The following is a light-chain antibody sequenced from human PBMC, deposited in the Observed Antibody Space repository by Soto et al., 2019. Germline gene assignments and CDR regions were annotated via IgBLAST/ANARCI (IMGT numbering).Light chain of an antibody. CDR2: DVT. J-gene: IGLJ1*01. CDR3: SSYTSSSTDV. Sequence: QSVLTQPASVSGSPGQSITISCTGTSSDVGAYNHVSWYQQHPGKAPKLMIYDVTNRPSGVSNRFSGSKSGNTASLTISGLQAEDEADYYCSSYTSSSTDVFGTGTKVTVL. CDR1: SSDVGAYNH. V-gene: IGLV2-14*01.